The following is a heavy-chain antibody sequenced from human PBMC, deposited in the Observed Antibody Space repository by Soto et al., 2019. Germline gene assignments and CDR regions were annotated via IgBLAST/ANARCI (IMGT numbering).Heavy chain of an antibody. CDR3: AREILTAMALHFVY. J-gene: IGHJ4*02. CDR2: INPSGGST. D-gene: IGHD5-18*01. Sequence: ASVKVSGKASGYTFTSYYIHGGRQAPGQGLEGRGIINPSGGSTSYARKFQGRVTMTRDTSTRTVYMQLSSLRSEDTAVYCCAREILTAMALHFVYRGQGILVTVSS. V-gene: IGHV1-46*01. CDR1: GYTFTSYY.